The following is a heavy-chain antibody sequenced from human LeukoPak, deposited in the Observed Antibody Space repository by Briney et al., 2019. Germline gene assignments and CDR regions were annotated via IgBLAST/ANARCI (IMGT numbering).Heavy chain of an antibody. CDR2: IFYTGST. CDR3: ATLTGGDDAFDI. D-gene: IGHD4-23*01. CDR1: GGSISSGGYY. J-gene: IGHJ3*02. Sequence: SETLSLTCAVSGGSISSGGYYWSWIRQPPGKGLEWIGYIFYTGSTNYNPSLKSRVTISVLTSKNRFSLKLSSVTAADTAVYHCATLTGGDDAFDIWGQGTMVTVSS. V-gene: IGHV4-61*08.